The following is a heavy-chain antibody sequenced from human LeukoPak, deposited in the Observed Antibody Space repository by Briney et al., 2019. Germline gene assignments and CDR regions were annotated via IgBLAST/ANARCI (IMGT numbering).Heavy chain of an antibody. CDR1: GFTFSRHG. CDR2: ISSSSSYI. V-gene: IGHV3-21*01. Sequence: PGRSLRLSCAPSGFTFSRHGMHWVRQAPGKGLEWVSSISSSSSYIYYADSVKGRFTISRDNAKNSLFLQMNSLRAEDTAVYYCARDPPSFQHWGQGTLVTVSS. CDR3: ARDPPSFQH. J-gene: IGHJ1*01.